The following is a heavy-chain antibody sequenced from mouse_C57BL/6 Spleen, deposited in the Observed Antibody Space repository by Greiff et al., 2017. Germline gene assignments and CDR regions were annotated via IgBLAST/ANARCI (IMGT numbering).Heavy chain of an antibody. CDR2: IHPNSGST. CDR1: GYTFTSYW. Sequence: QVQLQQPGAELVKPGASVKLSCKASGYTFTSYWMHWVKQRPGQGLEWIGMIHPNSGSTNYNEKFKSKATLTVDKSSSTAYMQLSSLTSEDSAVYYCARGGHGYDGAFYAMDYWGQGTSVTVSS. CDR3: ARGGHGYDGAFYAMDY. J-gene: IGHJ4*01. V-gene: IGHV1-64*01. D-gene: IGHD2-2*01.